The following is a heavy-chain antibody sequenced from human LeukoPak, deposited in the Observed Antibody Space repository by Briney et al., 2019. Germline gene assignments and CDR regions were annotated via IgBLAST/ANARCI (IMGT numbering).Heavy chain of an antibody. Sequence: SETLSLTCTASGGSISSYYWSWIRQPPGKGLEWIGYIYYSGSTNYNPSLKSRVTISVDTSKNQFSLKLSSVTAADTAVYYCARANSYYYGDLDYWGQGTLVTVSS. CDR3: ARANSYYYGDLDY. CDR1: GGSISSYY. CDR2: IYYSGST. J-gene: IGHJ4*02. V-gene: IGHV4-59*01. D-gene: IGHD4-17*01.